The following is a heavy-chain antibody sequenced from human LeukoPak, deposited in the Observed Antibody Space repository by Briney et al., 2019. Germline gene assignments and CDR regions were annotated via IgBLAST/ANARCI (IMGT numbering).Heavy chain of an antibody. J-gene: IGHJ4*02. CDR3: ARAPKYCSGGSCSDY. Sequence: SGGSLRLSCAASGFTFSDYYMSWIRQAPGKGLEWISHISSSSSYTNYADSVKGRFTISRGNAKNSLYLQMNSLRAEDTAVYYCARAPKYCSGGSCSDYWGQGTLVTVSS. CDR1: GFTFSDYY. V-gene: IGHV3-11*05. CDR2: ISSSSSYT. D-gene: IGHD2-15*01.